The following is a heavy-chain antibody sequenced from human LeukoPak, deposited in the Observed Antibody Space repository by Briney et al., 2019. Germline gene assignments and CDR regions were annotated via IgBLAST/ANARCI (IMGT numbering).Heavy chain of an antibody. CDR2: IYHSGST. V-gene: IGHV4-59*01. CDR1: GGSISTYY. Sequence: SETLSLTCTVSGGSISTYYWSWIRQPPGTGLEWLGYIYHSGSTKYNPSLKSRVTISVDTSKNQFSLKLSSVTAADTAVYYCARSIVGAQLYFDYWGQGTLVTVSS. D-gene: IGHD1-26*01. J-gene: IGHJ4*02. CDR3: ARSIVGAQLYFDY.